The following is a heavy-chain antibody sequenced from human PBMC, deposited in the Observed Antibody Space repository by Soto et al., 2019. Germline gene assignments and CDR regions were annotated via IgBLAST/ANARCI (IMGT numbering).Heavy chain of an antibody. V-gene: IGHV3-48*03. D-gene: IGHD6-19*01. CDR1: GFTFSRYE. J-gene: IGHJ4*02. CDR2: ISSSGSTI. CDR3: ARDRQWPAMD. Sequence: GGSLRLSCAASGFTFSRYEMNWVRQAPGKGLEWVSYISSSGSTIYYADSVKGRFTISRDNATNSLYLQMNSLRAEDTAVYYCARDRQWPAMDWGQGTLVTVSS.